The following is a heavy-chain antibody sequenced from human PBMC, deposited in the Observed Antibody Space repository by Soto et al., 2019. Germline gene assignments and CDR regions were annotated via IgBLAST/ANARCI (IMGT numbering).Heavy chain of an antibody. V-gene: IGHV1-69*12. CDR2: IIPIFRTP. D-gene: IGHD2-21*01. CDR1: GGTFNTYA. CDR3: ARGIAFDP. J-gene: IGHJ5*02. Sequence: QVQLVQSGAEVKKPGSSVKVSCKASGGTFNTYAVNWVRQAPGQGLEWLGRIIPIFRTPNYAQKCQGRVTISADESTTTAYMELSSLTSDDTAVYYCARGIAFDPWGQGTLVTVSS.